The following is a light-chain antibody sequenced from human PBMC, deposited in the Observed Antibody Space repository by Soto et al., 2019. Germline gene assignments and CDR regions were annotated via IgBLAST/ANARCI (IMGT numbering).Light chain of an antibody. CDR2: GAS. CDR1: QDIRKY. J-gene: IGKJ3*01. V-gene: IGKV1-33*01. Sequence: DIQMTQSPSSLSASVGDRVTITCQASQDIRKYLSWYQQKPGRAPKLLIYGASNLETGVPSRFSGSGYGTDFSFTISSLQPEDIATYYCQHYDHLPPSTLGPGTKVAIK. CDR3: QHYDHLPPST.